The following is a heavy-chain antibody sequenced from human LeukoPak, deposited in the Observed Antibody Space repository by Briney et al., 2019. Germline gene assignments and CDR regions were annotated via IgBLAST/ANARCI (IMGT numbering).Heavy chain of an antibody. V-gene: IGHV4-4*02. Sequence: SETLSLTCAVSGGSISSSNWWSWVRQPPGKGLEWIGSIYYSGSTYYNPSLKSRVTISVDTSKNQFSLKLSSVTAADTAVYYCARDLLGTYDAFDIWGQGTMVTVSS. D-gene: IGHD7-27*01. CDR3: ARDLLGTYDAFDI. CDR1: GGSISSSNW. J-gene: IGHJ3*02. CDR2: IYYSGST.